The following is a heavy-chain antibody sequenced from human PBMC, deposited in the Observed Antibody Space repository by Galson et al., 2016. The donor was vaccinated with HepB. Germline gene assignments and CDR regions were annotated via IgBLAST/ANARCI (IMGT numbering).Heavy chain of an antibody. CDR3: ARNFYYSQRP. CDR1: GDSISGSDW. V-gene: IGHV4-4*01. D-gene: IGHD2/OR15-2a*01. CDR2: IYHSGST. J-gene: IGHJ4*02. Sequence: ETLSLTCTVSGDSISGSDWWSWVRQPPGKGLEWIGEIYHSGSTNYNPSLTSRVAISVDKSRNQFSLKLTSVTAADTAVYFCARNFYYSQRPWGQRTLVTVSP.